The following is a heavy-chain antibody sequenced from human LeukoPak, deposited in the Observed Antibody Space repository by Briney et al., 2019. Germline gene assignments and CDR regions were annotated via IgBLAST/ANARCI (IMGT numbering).Heavy chain of an antibody. Sequence: GASVKVSCKASGGTFSSYAISWVRQAPGQGLEWMGGIIPIFGTANYAQKFQGRVTITTDESTSTAYMELSSLRSEDTAVYYCARVRPSSGWYGGVNYWGQGTLVTVSS. J-gene: IGHJ4*02. V-gene: IGHV1-69*05. D-gene: IGHD6-19*01. CDR1: GGTFSSYA. CDR2: IIPIFGTA. CDR3: ARVRPSSGWYGGVNY.